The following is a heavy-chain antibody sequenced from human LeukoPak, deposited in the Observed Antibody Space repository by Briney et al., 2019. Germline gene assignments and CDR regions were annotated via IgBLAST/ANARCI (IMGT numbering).Heavy chain of an antibody. CDR3: AKGYCSSISCHADY. CDR1: GFTFDDYA. D-gene: IGHD2-2*01. Sequence: GGSLRLSCAASGFTFDDYAMHWVRQAPGKGLEWVSGISWNRGSIGYADSVKGRFTISRDNAKMSLYLQMNSLRAEDAALYYCAKGYCSSISCHADYWGQGTLVTASS. CDR2: ISWNRGSI. J-gene: IGHJ4*02. V-gene: IGHV3-9*01.